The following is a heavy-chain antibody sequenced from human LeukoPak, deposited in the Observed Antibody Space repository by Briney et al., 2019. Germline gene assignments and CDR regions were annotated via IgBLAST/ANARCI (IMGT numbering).Heavy chain of an antibody. CDR3: ARDQGLNWNYDFFDY. J-gene: IGHJ4*01. CDR2: IYISGST. Sequence: PSETLSLTCTVSGGFISSHYWSWIRQAAGKGLEWIGRIYISGSTNYNPSLKSRVTLSLDTSKNQISLRLSSVTAADTAVYYCARDQGLNWNYDFFDYWGHGTLVTVSS. V-gene: IGHV4-4*07. D-gene: IGHD1-7*01. CDR1: GGFISSHY.